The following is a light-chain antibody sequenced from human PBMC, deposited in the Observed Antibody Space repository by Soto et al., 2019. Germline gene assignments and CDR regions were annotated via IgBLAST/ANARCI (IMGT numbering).Light chain of an antibody. CDR2: DVS. CDR3: CSYVGSYSYV. V-gene: IGLV2-11*01. Sequence: QSALTQPRSVSGSPGQTVTISCTGTSSDVGGYNYVSWYQQHPGKAPKLMIYDVSQRPSGVPDRFSGSKSGNTASLTIAGLQAEDEGYYCCCSYVGSYSYVFGTGTKLTVL. CDR1: SSDVGGYNY. J-gene: IGLJ1*01.